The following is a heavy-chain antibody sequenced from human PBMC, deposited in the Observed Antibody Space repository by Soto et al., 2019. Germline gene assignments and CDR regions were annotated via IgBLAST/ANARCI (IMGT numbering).Heavy chain of an antibody. CDR3: ARDKRIVVVPAAIPGGWFDP. D-gene: IGHD2-2*02. V-gene: IGHV1-69*01. J-gene: IGHJ5*02. CDR2: IIPIFGTA. Sequence: QVQLVQSGAEVKKPGSSVKVSCKASGGTFSSYAISWVRQAPGQGLEWMGGIIPIFGTANDAQKFQGRVTSTADESTSAAYMELSSLRSEDTAVYYCARDKRIVVVPAAIPGGWFDPWGQGTLDTVSS. CDR1: GGTFSSYA.